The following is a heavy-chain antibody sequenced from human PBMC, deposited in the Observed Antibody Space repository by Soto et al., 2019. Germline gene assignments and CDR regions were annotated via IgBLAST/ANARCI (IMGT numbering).Heavy chain of an antibody. Sequence: GGSLRLCCAASGFTFSSYSMNWVRQAPGKGLEWVSYISSSSSTIYYADSVKGRFTISRDNAKNSLYLQMNSLKTEDTALYYCAKDTAPGLYDATGHLAYWFQGT. J-gene: IGHJ4*02. D-gene: IGHD1-26*01. V-gene: IGHV3-48*04. CDR1: GFTFSSYS. CDR2: ISSSSSTI. CDR3: AKDTAPGLYDATGHLAY.